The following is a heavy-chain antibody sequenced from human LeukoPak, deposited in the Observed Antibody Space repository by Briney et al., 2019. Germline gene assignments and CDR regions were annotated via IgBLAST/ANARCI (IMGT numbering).Heavy chain of an antibody. CDR3: ANRSGWTEIDY. CDR1: GGSISNYY. CDR2: IYYSGNT. D-gene: IGHD3/OR15-3a*01. J-gene: IGHJ4*02. Sequence: TSETLSLTCSVSGGSISNYYWTWIRQPPGKGLEWIGYIYYSGNTNYNPSLKSRVTISLDTSKNQLSLKLTSVTAADTAVYYCANRSGWTEIDYWGQGTLVTVSS. V-gene: IGHV4-59*08.